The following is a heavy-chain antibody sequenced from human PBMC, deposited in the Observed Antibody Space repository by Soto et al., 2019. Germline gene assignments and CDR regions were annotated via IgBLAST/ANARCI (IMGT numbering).Heavy chain of an antibody. CDR2: ISSSSSYI. V-gene: IGHV3-21*01. Sequence: EVQLVESGGGLVKPGGSLRLSCAASGFTFSSYSMNWVRQAPGKGLEWVSSISSSSSYIYYADSVKGLFTISRDNAKNSLYLQMNSLRAEDTAVYYCARDGVYYGSGSYYNVLDYWGQGTLVTVSS. CDR1: GFTFSSYS. J-gene: IGHJ4*02. CDR3: ARDGVYYGSGSYYNVLDY. D-gene: IGHD3-10*01.